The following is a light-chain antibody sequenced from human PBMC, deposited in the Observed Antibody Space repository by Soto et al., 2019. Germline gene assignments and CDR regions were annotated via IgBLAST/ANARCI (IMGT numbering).Light chain of an antibody. V-gene: IGLV1-40*01. J-gene: IGLJ2*01. CDR2: GNS. Sequence: QSVLTQPPSVSGAPGQRVTISCTGSSSNIGAGYDVHWYQQLPGTAPKLLIYGNSNRPSGVPDRFSGSKSGTSASLAITGLQAEDEAYYYCQSYDSSRYVVFGGGTKLTVL. CDR1: SSNIGAGYD. CDR3: QSYDSSRYVV.